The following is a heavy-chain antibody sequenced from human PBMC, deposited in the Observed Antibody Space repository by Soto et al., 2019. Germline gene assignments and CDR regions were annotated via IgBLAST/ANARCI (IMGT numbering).Heavy chain of an antibody. CDR1: GDSINSGDYY. V-gene: IGHV4-30-4*01. CDR3: ARWSGVGVAGMDV. D-gene: IGHD2-21*01. Sequence: QVQLQESGPRLVKPLQTLSLTCTVSGDSINSGDYYWSWIRQPPVRGLVWVGYSFYSGITDYNPSLKIRMTFSLDTSKNHSPMRLNSATPADTAGYFCARWSGVGVAGMDVWGQGTKVSVSS. CDR2: SFYSGIT. J-gene: IGHJ6*02.